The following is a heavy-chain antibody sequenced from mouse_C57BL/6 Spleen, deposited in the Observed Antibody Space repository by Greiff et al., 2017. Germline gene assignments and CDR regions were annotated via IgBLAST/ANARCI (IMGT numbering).Heavy chain of an antibody. CDR1: GFTFSDYY. D-gene: IGHD4-1*01. Sequence: DVMLVESEGGLVQPGSSMKLSCTASGFTFSDYYMAWVRQVPEKGLEWVANINYDGSSTYYLDSLKSRFIISRDNAKNILYLQMSSLKSEDTATYYCARPLTGFYAMDYWGQGTSVTVSS. V-gene: IGHV5-16*01. J-gene: IGHJ4*01. CDR3: ARPLTGFYAMDY. CDR2: INYDGSST.